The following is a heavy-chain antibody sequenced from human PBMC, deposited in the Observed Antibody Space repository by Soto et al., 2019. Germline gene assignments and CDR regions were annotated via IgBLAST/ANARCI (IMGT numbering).Heavy chain of an antibody. CDR2: ISGSGGNI. D-gene: IGHD2-8*01. CDR3: AKAAVSH. V-gene: IGHV3-23*01. J-gene: IGHJ4*02. CDR1: GFTFHDYA. Sequence: GGSLRLSCAASGFTFHDYAMHWVRQAPGKGLEWVSGISGSGGNIYYADSVKGRFTISRDNSKNTLYLQMNSLRAEDTAVYYCAKAAVSHWGQGTLVTVSS.